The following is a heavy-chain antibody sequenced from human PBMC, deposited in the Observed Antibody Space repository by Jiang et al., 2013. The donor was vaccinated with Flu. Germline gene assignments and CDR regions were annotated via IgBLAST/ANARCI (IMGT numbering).Heavy chain of an antibody. J-gene: IGHJ4*02. D-gene: IGHD6-19*01. CDR3: AKAPPVADFPYYFDS. Sequence: VQLLESGGGLAQPGRSLRLSCVASGITFDDYAMHWVRQAPGRGLEWVSGISWKSVIIGYADSVKGRLTISRDNAKNSLFLQMNSLRVEDTALYYCAKAPPVADFPYYFDSWGQGTLVTVSS. CDR1: GITFDDYA. V-gene: IGHV3-9*01. CDR2: ISWKSVII.